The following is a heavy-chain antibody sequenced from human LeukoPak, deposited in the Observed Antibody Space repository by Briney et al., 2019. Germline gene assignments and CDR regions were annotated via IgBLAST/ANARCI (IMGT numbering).Heavy chain of an antibody. Sequence: GGSLRLSCAASGFTFSSFAMNWVRQAPGKGLEWVSAITGSGDSTFYGDSVKGRFTISRDNSKNTLYLQMNSLRVADTAVYYCVRAGWLLPQDIFDIWGQGTMVTVSS. V-gene: IGHV3-23*01. CDR2: ITGSGDST. CDR3: VRAGWLLPQDIFDI. D-gene: IGHD3-22*01. J-gene: IGHJ3*02. CDR1: GFTFSSFA.